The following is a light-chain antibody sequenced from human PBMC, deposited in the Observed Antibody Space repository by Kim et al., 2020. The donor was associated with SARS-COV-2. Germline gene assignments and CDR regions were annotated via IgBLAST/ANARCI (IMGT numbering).Light chain of an antibody. Sequence: TNTLTCPGNSSQGGSEGAVRRQEHQGHAPDVQSYRNDNRQSGISERLSADRSGNTADLTITGQQPEDEAEYCGSAWDGRVSGLVFGGGTKVAVL. V-gene: IGLV10-54*01. CDR3: SAWDGRVSGLV. J-gene: IGLJ3*02. CDR1: SSQGGSEG. CDR2: RND.